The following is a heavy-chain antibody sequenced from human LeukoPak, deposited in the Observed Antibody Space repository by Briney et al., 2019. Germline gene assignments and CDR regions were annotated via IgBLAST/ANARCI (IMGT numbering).Heavy chain of an antibody. CDR3: ARLRDSTGYHFDY. CDR2: IYYSGST. J-gene: IGHJ4*02. V-gene: IGHV4-59*01. D-gene: IGHD3-22*01. Sequence: SETLSLTCTVSGGSISNYYWSWIRQPPGKGLEWIGDIYYSGSTNYNPSLKSRVTMSVDTSKKQLSLNLRSVTAADTAVYYCARLRDSTGYHFDYWGQGTLVTVSS. CDR1: GGSISNYY.